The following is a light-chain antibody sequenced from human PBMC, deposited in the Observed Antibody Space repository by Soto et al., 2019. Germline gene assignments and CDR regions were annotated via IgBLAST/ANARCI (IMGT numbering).Light chain of an antibody. Sequence: EIVMTQSPATLSVSPGERATLSCRASQSVSSNLAWYQQKPGQAPRLLIYGASTRATGIPARFSGSGSGTEVTLTISSLQSEDFAVYYCQQYNNWPYTFGPGTKLEIK. V-gene: IGKV3-15*01. J-gene: IGKJ2*01. CDR1: QSVSSN. CDR3: QQYNNWPYT. CDR2: GAS.